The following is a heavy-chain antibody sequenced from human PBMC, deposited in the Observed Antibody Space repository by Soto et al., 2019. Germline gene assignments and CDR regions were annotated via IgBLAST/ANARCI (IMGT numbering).Heavy chain of an antibody. Sequence: SETLSLTCTVSGGSISSSSYYWGWIRQPPGKGLEWIGSIYYSGSTYYNPSLKSRVTISGDTSKNQFSLKLSSVTAADTAVYYCARSGKVPAAIGYYYYYGMDVWGQGTTVTVSS. V-gene: IGHV4-39*01. CDR3: ARSGKVPAAIGYYYYYGMDV. D-gene: IGHD2-2*01. J-gene: IGHJ6*02. CDR2: IYYSGST. CDR1: GGSISSSSYY.